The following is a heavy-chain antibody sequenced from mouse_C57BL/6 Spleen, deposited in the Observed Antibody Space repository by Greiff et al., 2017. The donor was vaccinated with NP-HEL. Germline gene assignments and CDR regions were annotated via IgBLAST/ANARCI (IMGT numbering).Heavy chain of an antibody. Sequence: VQLQQSGAELMKPGASVKLSCKATGYTFTGYWIEWVKQRPGHGLEWIGEILPGRGSTNYNEKFKGKATFTADTSSNTAYMQLSSLTTEDSAIYYCACLDSSGYTWFAYWGQGTLVTVSA. CDR2: ILPGRGST. CDR3: ACLDSSGYTWFAY. J-gene: IGHJ3*01. V-gene: IGHV1-9*01. CDR1: GYTFTGYW. D-gene: IGHD3-2*02.